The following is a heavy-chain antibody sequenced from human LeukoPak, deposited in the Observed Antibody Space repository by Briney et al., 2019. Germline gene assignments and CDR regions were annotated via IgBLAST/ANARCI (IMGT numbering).Heavy chain of an antibody. J-gene: IGHJ4*02. CDR3: ASWPKSRGTYYDFWSGSYFDY. V-gene: IGHV4-30-2*01. CDR1: GGSISSGGYY. Sequence: SETLSLTCTVSGGSISSGGYYWSWIRQPPGKGLEGIGYIYHSGSTYYNPSLKSRVTISVDRSKNQFSLKLSSVTAADTAVYYCASWPKSRGTYYDFWSGSYFDYWGQGTLVTVSS. D-gene: IGHD3-3*01. CDR2: IYHSGST.